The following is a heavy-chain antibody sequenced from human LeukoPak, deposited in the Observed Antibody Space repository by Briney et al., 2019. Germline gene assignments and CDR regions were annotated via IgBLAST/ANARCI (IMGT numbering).Heavy chain of an antibody. CDR1: GYTFTSYG. CDR3: AIGIAAAGKPLIFY. D-gene: IGHD6-13*01. J-gene: IGHJ4*02. V-gene: IGHV1-18*01. Sequence: ASVKVSCKASGYTFTSYGISWVRQAPGQGLEWMGWISAYNGNTNYAQKLQGRVTMTTDTSTCTAYMELRSLRSDDTAVYYCAIGIAAAGKPLIFYWGQGTLVTVSS. CDR2: ISAYNGNT.